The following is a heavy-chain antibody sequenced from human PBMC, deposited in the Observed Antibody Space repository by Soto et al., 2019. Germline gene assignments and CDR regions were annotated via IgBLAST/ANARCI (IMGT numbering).Heavy chain of an antibody. CDR2: ISGSGGST. J-gene: IGHJ4*02. Sequence: EVQLLESGGGLVQPGGSLRLSCAASGFTFSSYAMSWVRQAPGKGLEWVSAISGSGGSTYYADSVKGRFTISRDNSKNKLYLQMNSLRAEATAVYYCAKYSSGWYYFDYWGQGTLVTVSS. D-gene: IGHD6-19*01. CDR3: AKYSSGWYYFDY. V-gene: IGHV3-23*01. CDR1: GFTFSSYA.